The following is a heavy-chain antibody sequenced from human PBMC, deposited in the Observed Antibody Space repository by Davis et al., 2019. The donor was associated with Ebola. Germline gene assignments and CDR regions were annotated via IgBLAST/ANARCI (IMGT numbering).Heavy chain of an antibody. D-gene: IGHD2-2*01. CDR2: ISGSGGST. J-gene: IGHJ5*02. V-gene: IGHV3-23*01. Sequence: PGGSLRLSCAASGFTFSTAWMNWVRQAPGKGLEWVSAISGSGGSTYYAGSVKGRFTISRDNSKNTLYLQMNSLRAEDTAVYYCAKGSLVVQDIVVVPAAIDPWGQGTLVTVSS. CDR3: AKGSLVVQDIVVVPAAIDP. CDR1: GFTFSTAW.